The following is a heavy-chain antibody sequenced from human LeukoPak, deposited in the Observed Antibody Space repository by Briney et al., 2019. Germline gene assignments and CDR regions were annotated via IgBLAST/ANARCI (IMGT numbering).Heavy chain of an antibody. D-gene: IGHD5-12*01. Sequence: ASVKVSCKASGYTFTSYGISWVRQAPGQGLEWMGWISAYNGNTNYAQKLQGRVTMTRDTSTSTAYMELRSLRSDDTAVYYCARVASGIDAFDIWGQGTMVTVSS. CDR3: ARVASGIDAFDI. J-gene: IGHJ3*02. CDR2: ISAYNGNT. CDR1: GYTFTSYG. V-gene: IGHV1-18*01.